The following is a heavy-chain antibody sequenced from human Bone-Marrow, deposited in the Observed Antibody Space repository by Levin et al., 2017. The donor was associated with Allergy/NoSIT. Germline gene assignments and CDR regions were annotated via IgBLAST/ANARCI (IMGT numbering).Heavy chain of an antibody. J-gene: IGHJ6*02. CDR3: ARHRHSSNSPYYGMDV. D-gene: IGHD6-13*01. CDR2: IYPDDSDI. CDR1: GYSFSTYW. Sequence: NRGESLKISCKGSGYSFSTYWIGWVRQMPGKGLEWMGIIYPDDSDIRYSPSFQGQVTISVDKSISTAYLHWSSLKASDSAMYYCARHRHSSNSPYYGMDVWGQGTTVTVSS. V-gene: IGHV5-51*01.